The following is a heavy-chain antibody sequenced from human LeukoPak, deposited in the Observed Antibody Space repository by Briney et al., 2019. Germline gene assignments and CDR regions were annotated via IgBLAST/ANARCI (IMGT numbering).Heavy chain of an antibody. V-gene: IGHV4-59*01. CDR1: GGSIISDY. CDR2: IYGSGNI. J-gene: IGHJ2*01. CDR3: ARSPATYSSSWFGPRLDWYFDL. Sequence: SETLSLTCSVSGGSIISDYWNWIRQPPGKRLEWIGYIYGSGNIKYNPSLKSRVTMSLDTSKNQFSPDLSSVTAADAALYYCARSPATYSSSWFGPRLDWYFDLWGRGTLVTVSS. D-gene: IGHD6-13*01.